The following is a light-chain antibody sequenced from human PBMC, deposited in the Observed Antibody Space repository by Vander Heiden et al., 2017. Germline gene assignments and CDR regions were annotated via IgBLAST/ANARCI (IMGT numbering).Light chain of an antibody. Sequence: SYELTQPPSVSVSPGQTASITCSGDKLGDEYACWCQQKPGQSPVLVIYQTSKRPSGIPGRFSGSNSGTTATLTIPGTQAMDEGYYYCQAWDSSNVLFGGGTKLTVL. CDR2: QTS. V-gene: IGLV3-1*01. CDR1: KLGDEY. J-gene: IGLJ2*01. CDR3: QAWDSSNVL.